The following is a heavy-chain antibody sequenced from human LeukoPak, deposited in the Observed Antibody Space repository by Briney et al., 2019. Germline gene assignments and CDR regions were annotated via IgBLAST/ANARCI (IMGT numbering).Heavy chain of an antibody. J-gene: IGHJ5*02. CDR1: GFTFSSYA. Sequence: GGSLRLSCAASGFTFSSYAKHWVRQAPGKGLEWVAVISYDGSNKYYADSVKGRFTISRDNSKNTLYLQMNSLRAEDTAVYYCARDVVVAAANWFDPWGQGTLVTVSS. V-gene: IGHV3-30-3*01. CDR3: ARDVVVAAANWFDP. D-gene: IGHD2-15*01. CDR2: ISYDGSNK.